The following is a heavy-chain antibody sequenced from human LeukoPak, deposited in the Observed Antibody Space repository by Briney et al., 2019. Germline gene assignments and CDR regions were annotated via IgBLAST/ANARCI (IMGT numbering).Heavy chain of an antibody. Sequence: GGSLRLSCAASGFTFSSYGMHWVRQAPGKGLEWVAVISYDGSNKYYADSVKGRFTISRDNSKNTLYLQMNSLRTEDTAVYYCAKGRVGANGYYYYGMDVWGQGTTVTVSS. CDR3: AKGRVGANGYYYYGMDV. J-gene: IGHJ6*02. D-gene: IGHD1-26*01. V-gene: IGHV3-30*18. CDR1: GFTFSSYG. CDR2: ISYDGSNK.